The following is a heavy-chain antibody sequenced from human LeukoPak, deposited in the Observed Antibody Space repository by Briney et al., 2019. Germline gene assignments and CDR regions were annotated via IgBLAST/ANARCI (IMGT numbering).Heavy chain of an antibody. D-gene: IGHD6-19*01. CDR3: ARGVGSGWYYFDY. Sequence: GGSLRLSCAASGFTFSSYWMHWVRQAPGKGLVWVSRINSDGSSTSYADSVKGRFTISRDHAKNTLYLQMNSLRAEDTAVYYCARGVGSGWYYFDYWGQGTLVTVSS. J-gene: IGHJ4*02. V-gene: IGHV3-74*01. CDR2: INSDGSST. CDR1: GFTFSSYW.